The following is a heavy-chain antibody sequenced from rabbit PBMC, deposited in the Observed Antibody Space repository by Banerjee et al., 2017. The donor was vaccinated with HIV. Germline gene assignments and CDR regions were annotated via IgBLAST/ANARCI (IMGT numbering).Heavy chain of an antibody. V-gene: IGHV1S45*01. Sequence: QEQLEESGGGLVQPGESLTLSCTASGFDFSSNTMCWVRQAPGKGLEWIACINTNSGNAVYASWAKGRFTISKTSSTTVTLQMTSLTAADTATYFCARDLAGVIGWNFNFWGPGTLVTV. D-gene: IGHD4-1*01. CDR3: ARDLAGVIGWNFNF. CDR2: INTNSGNA. CDR1: GFDFSSNT. J-gene: IGHJ4*01.